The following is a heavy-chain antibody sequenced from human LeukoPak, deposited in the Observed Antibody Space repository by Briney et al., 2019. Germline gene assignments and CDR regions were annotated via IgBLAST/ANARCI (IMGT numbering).Heavy chain of an antibody. V-gene: IGHV1-69*05. CDR1: GGTFSSYA. Sequence: GASVKVSCKASGGTFSSYAISWVRQAPGQGLEWMGRIIPIFGTANYAQKFQGRVTITTDESTSTAYMELSSLRSEDTAVYYCARGTTGTPYYYYMDVWGKGTTVTVSS. CDR2: IIPIFGTA. J-gene: IGHJ6*03. CDR3: ARGTTGTPYYYYMDV. D-gene: IGHD1-1*01.